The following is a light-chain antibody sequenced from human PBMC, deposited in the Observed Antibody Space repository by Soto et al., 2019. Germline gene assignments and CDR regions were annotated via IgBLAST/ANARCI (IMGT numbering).Light chain of an antibody. CDR2: DVI. Sequence: QSALTQPRSVSGSPGQSVTISWTATSSDVGVYNYVSWYQQHPGKAPQLVIYDVIKRPSGVPYRFSGSKSGNTASLTISGLQAEDEADYYCCSYAGSSLWVFGGGTKVTVL. J-gene: IGLJ3*02. V-gene: IGLV2-11*01. CDR1: SSDVGVYNY. CDR3: CSYAGSSLWV.